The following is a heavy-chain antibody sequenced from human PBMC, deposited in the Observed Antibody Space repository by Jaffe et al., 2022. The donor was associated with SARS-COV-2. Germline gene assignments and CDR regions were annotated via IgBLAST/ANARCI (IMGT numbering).Heavy chain of an antibody. CDR3: AKDLSTYYYDSSGYYFDY. V-gene: IGHV3-23*01. Sequence: EVQLLESGGGLVQPGGSLRLSCAASGFTFSSYAMSWVRQAPGKGLEWVSAISGSGGSTYYADSVKGRFTISRDNSKNTLYLQMNSLRAEDTAVYYCAKDLSTYYYDSSGYYFDYWGQGTLVTVSS. J-gene: IGHJ4*02. CDR1: GFTFSSYA. CDR2: ISGSGGST. D-gene: IGHD3-22*01.